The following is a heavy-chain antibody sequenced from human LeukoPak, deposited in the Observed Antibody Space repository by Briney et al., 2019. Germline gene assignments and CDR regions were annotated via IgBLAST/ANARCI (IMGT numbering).Heavy chain of an antibody. D-gene: IGHD2-15*01. CDR2: IKSKTDGGTT. Sequence: GGSLRLSCAASGSTLSNAWMAWVRQAPGKGLEWVGRIKSKTDGGTTDYAAPVKGRFTISRDDSNNTLNLQMNSLKTEDTAVYYCITHLGYCSGGSCYLSYYFDDWGQGTLVTVSS. V-gene: IGHV3-15*01. CDR1: GSTLSNAW. CDR3: ITHLGYCSGGSCYLSYYFDD. J-gene: IGHJ4*02.